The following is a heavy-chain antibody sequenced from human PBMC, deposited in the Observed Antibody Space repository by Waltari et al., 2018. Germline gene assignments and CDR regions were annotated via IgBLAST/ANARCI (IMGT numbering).Heavy chain of an antibody. J-gene: IGHJ4*02. Sequence: QVQLQESGQGLVKPSGTLSLTCAVSGDSISGNYWWSLVRPSPEKGLVWIGQVHHSGNTHYNPSLQSRVAIAVDKPKNQFSLNLNSVTAADTAIYYCAGDRAIGLFFDYWGRGTLVTVSS. CDR2: VHHSGNT. D-gene: IGHD2-2*01. CDR3: AGDRAIGLFFDY. CDR1: GDSISGNYW. V-gene: IGHV4-4*02.